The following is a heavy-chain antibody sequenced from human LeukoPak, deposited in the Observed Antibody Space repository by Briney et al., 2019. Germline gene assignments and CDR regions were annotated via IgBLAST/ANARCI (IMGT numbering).Heavy chain of an antibody. Sequence: GGSLRLSCAASGFTFSSYEMNWVRQAPGKGLEWVSYISSSGSTIYYADSVKGRFTISRDNAKNSLYLQMNSLRAEDTAVYYCARVRVVRGFDYWGQGTLVTVSS. CDR1: GFTFSSYE. CDR2: ISSSGSTI. CDR3: ARVRVVRGFDY. D-gene: IGHD3-10*01. V-gene: IGHV3-48*03. J-gene: IGHJ4*02.